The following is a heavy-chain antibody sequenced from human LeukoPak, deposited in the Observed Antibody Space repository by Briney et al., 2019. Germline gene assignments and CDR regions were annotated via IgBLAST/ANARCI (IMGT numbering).Heavy chain of an antibody. V-gene: IGHV1-69*05. CDR1: GGTFSGYA. J-gene: IGHJ4*02. D-gene: IGHD6-19*01. Sequence: SVKVSCKASGGTFSGYAISWVRQAPGQGLEWMGGIIPIFGTANHAQKFQGRVTMTRDTSTSTVYMGLSSLRSEDTAVYYCARADSSGWYDFDYWGQGTLVTVSS. CDR3: ARADSSGWYDFDY. CDR2: IIPIFGTA.